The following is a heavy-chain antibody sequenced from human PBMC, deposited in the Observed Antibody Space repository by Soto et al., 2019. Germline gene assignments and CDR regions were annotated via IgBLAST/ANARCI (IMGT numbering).Heavy chain of an antibody. J-gene: IGHJ6*02. CDR1: VYTYTNYD. CDR2: MNPNSGNT. D-gene: IGHD1-26*01. CDR3: AREVGATRVEV. V-gene: IGHV1-8*01. Sequence: QVQLVQAGAEVKKPGASVKVSCKASVYTYTNYDINWVRQATGKGLEWMGWMNPNSGNTGYAQKFQGRVTMTRNTSISTAYMELSSLRSEDTAVYSCAREVGATRVEVCGPATTVTVS.